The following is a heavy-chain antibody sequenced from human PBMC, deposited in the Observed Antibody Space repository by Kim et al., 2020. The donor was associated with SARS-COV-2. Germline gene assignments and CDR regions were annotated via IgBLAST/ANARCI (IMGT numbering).Heavy chain of an antibody. CDR1: GGTFSSYA. V-gene: IGHV1-69*04. CDR3: ARDNYYDSSGYYYCYFDY. D-gene: IGHD3-22*01. J-gene: IGHJ4*02. CDR2: IIPNLGIA. Sequence: SVKVSCKASGGTFSSYAISWVRQAPGQGLEWMGRIIPNLGIANYAQKFQGRVTITADKSTSTAYMELSSLRYEDTDVYYCARDNYYDSSGYYYCYFDYWGQGTLVTVSS.